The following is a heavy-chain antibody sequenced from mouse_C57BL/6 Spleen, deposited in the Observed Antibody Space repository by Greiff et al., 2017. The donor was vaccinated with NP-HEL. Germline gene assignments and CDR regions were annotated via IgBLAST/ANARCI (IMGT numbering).Heavy chain of an antibody. CDR2: IRLKSDNYAT. CDR3: TTDYYGSSYPFAY. D-gene: IGHD1-1*01. V-gene: IGHV6-3*01. J-gene: IGHJ3*01. CDR1: GFTFSNYW. Sequence: EVKLEESGGGLVQPGGSMKLSCVASGFTFSNYWMNWVRQSPEKGLEWVAQIRLKSDNYATHYAESVKGRFTISRDDSKCSVYLQMNNIRAADTGIYYCTTDYYGSSYPFAYWGQGTLVTVSA.